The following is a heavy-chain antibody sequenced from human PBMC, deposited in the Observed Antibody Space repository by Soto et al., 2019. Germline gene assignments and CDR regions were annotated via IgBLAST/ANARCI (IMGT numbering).Heavy chain of an antibody. Sequence: VQLVESGGGLIQAEGSLRLSCAVSGFTVSNNFMMWVREAPGQGLEGVSLIYRGGSISYADSVKGRFTISRDGSMTMLYLQMNSLTAEDTAVYYCAGDGNGERGSPHWGQGTLVPVSS. CDR3: AGDGNGERGSPH. CDR1: GFTVSNNF. D-gene: IGHD3-16*01. CDR2: IYRGGSI. J-gene: IGHJ4*02. V-gene: IGHV3-53*02.